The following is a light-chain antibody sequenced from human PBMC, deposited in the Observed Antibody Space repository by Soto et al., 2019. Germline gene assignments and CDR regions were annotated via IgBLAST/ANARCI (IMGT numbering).Light chain of an antibody. CDR3: HQLNSFPIT. CDR1: QGVSRW. Sequence: MAQSPSSVSAFVGDRVNITCRASQGVSRWLAWYQQKPGRAPKLLIYAASSLQSGVPSRFSGSGSGTDFTLTISSLEPEDFATYYCHQLNSFPITFGQGTRLEIK. CDR2: AAS. V-gene: IGKV1D-12*01. J-gene: IGKJ5*01.